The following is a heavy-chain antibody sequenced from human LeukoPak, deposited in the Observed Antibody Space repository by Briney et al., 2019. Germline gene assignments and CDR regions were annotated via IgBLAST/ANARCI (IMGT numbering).Heavy chain of an antibody. Sequence: GGSLRLSCAASGFTFSSYAMHWVRQAPGKGLEWVAVISYDGSNKYYADSVKGRFTISRDNSKNTLYLQMNSLRAEDTAVYYCAREPGGVSGYLDYGGQGTLAAVSS. J-gene: IGHJ4*02. CDR2: ISYDGSNK. D-gene: IGHD3-3*01. V-gene: IGHV3-30-3*01. CDR1: GFTFSSYA. CDR3: AREPGGVSGYLDY.